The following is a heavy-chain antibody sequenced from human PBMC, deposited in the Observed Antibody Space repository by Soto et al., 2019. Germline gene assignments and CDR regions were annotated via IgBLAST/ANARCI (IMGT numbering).Heavy chain of an antibody. D-gene: IGHD3-10*01. CDR3: AKVGMRFGHLDY. Sequence: EVQLLESGGGLVQPGRSLRLSCAASGFTFDDYAMHWVRQAPGKGLEWVSGISWNSGSIGYADSVKGRFTISRDNAKNSLYLQMNSLRAEDTALYYCAKVGMRFGHLDYWGQGTLVTVSS. J-gene: IGHJ4*02. CDR1: GFTFDDYA. CDR2: ISWNSGSI. V-gene: IGHV3-9*01.